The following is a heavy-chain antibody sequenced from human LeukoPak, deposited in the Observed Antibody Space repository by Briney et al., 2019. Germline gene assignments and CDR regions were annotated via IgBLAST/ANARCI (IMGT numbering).Heavy chain of an antibody. CDR2: INHSGST. CDR1: GGSFSGYY. Sequence: SETLSLTCAVFGGSFSGYYWSWIRQLPGKGLEWIGEINHSGSTNYNPSPKSRVTISVDTSKNQFSLKLSSVTAADTAVYYCASYCSGGSCYSYGYYGMDVWGKGTTVTVSS. V-gene: IGHV4-34*01. CDR3: ASYCSGGSCYSYGYYGMDV. D-gene: IGHD2-15*01. J-gene: IGHJ6*04.